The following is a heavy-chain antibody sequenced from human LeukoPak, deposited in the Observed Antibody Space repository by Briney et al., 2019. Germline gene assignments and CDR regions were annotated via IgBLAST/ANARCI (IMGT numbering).Heavy chain of an antibody. D-gene: IGHD3-10*01. V-gene: IGHV4-59*01. CDR1: GGSFSGYY. J-gene: IGHJ5*02. CDR2: IYYSGST. CDR3: ARESGATVRGVRATWFDP. Sequence: NPSETLSLTCAVYGGSFSGYYWSWIRQPPGKGLEWIGYIYYSGSTNYNPSLKSRVTISVDTSKNQFSLKLSSVTAADTAVYYCARESGATVRGVRATWFDPWGQGTLVTVSS.